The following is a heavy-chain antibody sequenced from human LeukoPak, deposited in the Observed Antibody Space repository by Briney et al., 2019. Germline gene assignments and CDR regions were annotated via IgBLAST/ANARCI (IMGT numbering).Heavy chain of an antibody. CDR2: ISSSGSTI. CDR1: GFTFSSYE. D-gene: IGHD3-22*01. V-gene: IGHV3-48*03. J-gene: IGHJ4*02. Sequence: PGGSLRLSCAASGFTFSSYEMNWVRQAPGKGLEWVSYISSSGSTIYYADSVKGRFTISRDNAKNSLYLQMNSLRAEDTALYYCAKDLGGYYDSSGYGPAYWGQGTLVTVSS. CDR3: AKDLGGYYDSSGYGPAY.